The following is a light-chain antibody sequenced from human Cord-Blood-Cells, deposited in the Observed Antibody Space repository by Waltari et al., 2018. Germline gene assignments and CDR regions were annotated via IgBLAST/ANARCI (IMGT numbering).Light chain of an antibody. CDR2: KAS. CDR1: QSISSW. CDR3: QQYNSYSWT. V-gene: IGKV1-5*03. J-gene: IGKJ1*01. Sequence: DIQMTQSPSTLSASVGDRVPITCRASQSISSWLAWYQQKPGKAPKLLIYKASSLESGVPSRFSGSGSGTEFTLTISSLQPDDFATYYCQQYNSYSWTFGQGIKVEIK.